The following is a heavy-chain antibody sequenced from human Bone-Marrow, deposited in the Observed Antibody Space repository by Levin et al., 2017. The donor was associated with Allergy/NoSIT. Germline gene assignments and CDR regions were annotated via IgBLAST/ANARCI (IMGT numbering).Heavy chain of an antibody. Sequence: GESLKISCAASGFTFSSYGMHWVRQAPGKGLEWVAGISYDEKRKYYADSVKGRFTISRDTSKNTLYLQMSSLRAGDKAVYYCAKQSGSYSFDYWGQGTLVTVSS. V-gene: IGHV3-30*18. CDR2: ISYDEKRK. CDR1: GFTFSSYG. J-gene: IGHJ4*02. D-gene: IGHD1-26*01. CDR3: AKQSGSYSFDY.